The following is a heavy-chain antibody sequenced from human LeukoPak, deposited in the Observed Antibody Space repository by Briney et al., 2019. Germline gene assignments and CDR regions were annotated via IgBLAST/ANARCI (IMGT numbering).Heavy chain of an antibody. CDR1: GFTFSSCG. Sequence: GRSLRLSCAASGFTFSSCGMHWVRQAPGKGLEWVAVISYDGSDKYYADSVKGRFTISRDNSKNTLYLQMNSLRAEDTAVYYCGNHFPHFDYWGQGTLVTVSS. CDR3: GNHFPHFDY. D-gene: IGHD3-3*02. V-gene: IGHV3-30*18. J-gene: IGHJ4*02. CDR2: ISYDGSDK.